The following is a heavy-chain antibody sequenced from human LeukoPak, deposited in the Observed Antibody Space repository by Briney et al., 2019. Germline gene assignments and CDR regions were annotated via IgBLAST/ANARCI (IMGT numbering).Heavy chain of an antibody. D-gene: IGHD3-3*01. Sequence: PSETLSLTCAVYGGSFSGYYWSWIRQPPGKGLEWIGEINHSGSTNYNPSLKSRVTTSVDTSKNQFSLKLSSVTAADTAVYYCAVGWFNYYYYMDVWGKGTTVTVSS. CDR3: AVGWFNYYYYMDV. V-gene: IGHV4-34*01. CDR1: GGSFSGYY. CDR2: INHSGST. J-gene: IGHJ6*03.